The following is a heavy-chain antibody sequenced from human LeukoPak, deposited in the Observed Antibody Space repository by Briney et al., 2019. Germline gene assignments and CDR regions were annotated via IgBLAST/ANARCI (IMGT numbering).Heavy chain of an antibody. CDR3: ARSYMIVRDGSVGY. Sequence: ASVKASCKASGYTFTSYDINWVRQATGQGLEWMGWMNPNSGNTGYAQKFQGRVTMTRNTSISTAYMELSSLRSEDTAVYYCARSYMIVRDGSVGYWGQGTLVTVSS. CDR2: MNPNSGNT. CDR1: GYTFTSYD. J-gene: IGHJ4*02. V-gene: IGHV1-8*01. D-gene: IGHD3-22*01.